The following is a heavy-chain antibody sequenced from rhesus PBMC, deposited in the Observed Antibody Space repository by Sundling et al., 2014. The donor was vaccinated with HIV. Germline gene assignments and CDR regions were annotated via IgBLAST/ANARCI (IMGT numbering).Heavy chain of an antibody. J-gene: IGHJ4*01. Sequence: QLQLQESGPGLVKPSETLSVTCAVSGGSINNNYWIWIRQAPGKGLEWIGFISGSGGRTNYNPSLKSRVTLSVDTSKSQVSLKLRSVTAADTAVYFCARDGNDYGSSYFDYWGQGVLVTVSS. CDR2: ISGSGGRT. CDR3: ARDGNDYGSSYFDY. D-gene: IGHD4-29*01. V-gene: IGHV4-169*02. CDR1: GGSINNNY.